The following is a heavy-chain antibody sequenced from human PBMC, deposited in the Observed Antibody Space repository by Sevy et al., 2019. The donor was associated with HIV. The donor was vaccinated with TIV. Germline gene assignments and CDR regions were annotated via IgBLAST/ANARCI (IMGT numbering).Heavy chain of an antibody. J-gene: IGHJ6*02. V-gene: IGHV4-59*01. CDR3: ARTDTGEYYYGMDV. Sequence: SETLSLTCTVSGGSISSYYWSWIRQPPGKGLEWIGYIYYSGSTNYNPSLKSRVTISVETSKNQFSLKLSSVTAADTAVYYCARTDTGEYYYGMDVWGQGTTVTVSS. CDR2: IYYSGST. CDR1: GGSISSYY. D-gene: IGHD3-10*01.